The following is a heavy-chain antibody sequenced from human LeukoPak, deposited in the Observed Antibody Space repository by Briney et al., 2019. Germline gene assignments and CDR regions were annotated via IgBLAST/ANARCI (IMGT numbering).Heavy chain of an antibody. CDR1: GGSISNKY. D-gene: IGHD3-22*01. CDR3: ARGPYSYDSSGAFDI. J-gene: IGHJ3*02. V-gene: IGHV4-59*01. CDR2: IYYSGST. Sequence: SETLSLTCTVSGGSISNKYWSWIRQPPGKGLEWIGYIYYSGSTNYNPSLKSRVTILVDTSKNQFSLKLSSVTAADTAVYFCARGPYSYDSSGAFDIWGQGTMVTVSS.